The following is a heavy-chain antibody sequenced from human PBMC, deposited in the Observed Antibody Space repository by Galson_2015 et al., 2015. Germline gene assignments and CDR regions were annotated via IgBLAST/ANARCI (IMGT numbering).Heavy chain of an antibody. CDR2: TYYRSKWYN. CDR3: ARESVPTGGWYYFDY. D-gene: IGHD6-19*01. J-gene: IGHJ4*02. V-gene: IGHV6-1*01. Sequence: CAISGDSVSSNSAAWNWIRQSPSRGLEWLGRTYYRSKWYNDYAVSVKSRITINPDTSKNQFSLQLNSVTPEDTAVYYCARESVPTGGWYYFDYWGQGTLVTVSS. CDR1: GDSVSSNSAA.